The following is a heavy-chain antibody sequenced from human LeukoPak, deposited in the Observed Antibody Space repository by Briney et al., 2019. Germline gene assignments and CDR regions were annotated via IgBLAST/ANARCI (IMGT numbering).Heavy chain of an antibody. CDR2: IDHIGST. Sequence: SETLSLTCAVYGGYFSGYYWSWIRQPPGKGLEWIGEIDHIGSTYYNPSLKSRVTISVDTSKNQFSLKLSSVTAADTAVYYCARSKKWYYYDSSGRYPSVRFDYWGQGTLVTVSS. CDR3: ARSKKWYYYDSSGRYPSVRFDY. J-gene: IGHJ4*02. CDR1: GGYFSGYY. D-gene: IGHD3-22*01. V-gene: IGHV4-34*01.